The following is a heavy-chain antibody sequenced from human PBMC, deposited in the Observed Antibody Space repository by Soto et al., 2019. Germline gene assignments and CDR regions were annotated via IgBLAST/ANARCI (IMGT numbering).Heavy chain of an antibody. D-gene: IGHD6-13*01. J-gene: IGHJ5*02. V-gene: IGHV4-61*01. CDR3: AREGVFGSSRWYGSWFDH. CDR1: GGSVSSGSYY. Sequence: SETLSLTCTVSGGSVSSGSYYWSWIRQPPGKGLEWIGYIYYSGSTNYNPSLKSRVTISVDTSKNQFSLKLSSVTAADTAVYYCAREGVFGSSRWYGSWFDHWGQGTLVTVSS. CDR2: IYYSGST.